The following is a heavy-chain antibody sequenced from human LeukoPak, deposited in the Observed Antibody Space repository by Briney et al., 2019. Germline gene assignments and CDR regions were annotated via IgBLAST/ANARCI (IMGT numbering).Heavy chain of an antibody. CDR1: GYTLTGYY. J-gene: IGHJ4*02. V-gene: IGHV1-2*02. CDR2: INPNSGGT. CDR3: AAVVEYSSGWYGSDY. Sequence: ASVKVSCKASGYTLTGYYMHWVRQAPGQGLEWMGWINPNSGGTNYAQKCQGRVTMTRDTSISTAYMELSRLRSDDTSVYYCAAVVEYSSGWYGSDYWGQGTLVTVSS. D-gene: IGHD6-19*01.